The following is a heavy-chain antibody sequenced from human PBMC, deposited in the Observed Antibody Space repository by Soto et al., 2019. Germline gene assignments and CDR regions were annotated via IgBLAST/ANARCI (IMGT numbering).Heavy chain of an antibody. J-gene: IGHJ3*02. CDR2: INAGNGNT. CDR3: AIANSSLYAFDI. D-gene: IGHD2-15*01. V-gene: IGHV1-3*01. CDR1: GYTFTSYA. Sequence: ASVKVSCKASGYTFTSYAMHWVRQAPGKRLEWMGWINAGNGNTKYSQKFQGRVTITRDTSASTAYMELSSLRSEDTAVYYCAIANSSLYAFDIWGQGTMVTVS.